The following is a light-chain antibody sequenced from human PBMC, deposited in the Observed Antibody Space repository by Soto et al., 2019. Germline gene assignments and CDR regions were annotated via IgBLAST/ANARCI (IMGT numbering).Light chain of an antibody. CDR1: QSVSSY. V-gene: IGKV3-11*01. Sequence: EIVLTQSPATLSLSPGERATIYCRASQSVSSYLAWYQQKPGQAPRLLIYDASNRATGIPARFSGSGSGTDFTLTISSLEPEDFAVYYCQQRSNWPRYTFGQGT. CDR2: DAS. CDR3: QQRSNWPRYT. J-gene: IGKJ2*01.